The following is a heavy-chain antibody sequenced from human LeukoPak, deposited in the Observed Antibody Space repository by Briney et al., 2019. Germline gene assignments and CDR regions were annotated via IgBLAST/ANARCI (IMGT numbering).Heavy chain of an antibody. CDR1: GFSLSTSGMC. CDR2: IDWDDGK. J-gene: IGHJ4*02. CDR3: ARINTYGGNSPDY. V-gene: IGHV2-70*16. Sequence: SGPVLVKPTQTLTLTCTFSGFSLSTSGMCVSWIRQPPGKALEWLARIDWDDGKFYSTSLKTRLTISKDTSKNQVVLTMTNMDPVDTATYYCARINTYGGNSPDYWGQGTLVTVSS. D-gene: IGHD4-23*01.